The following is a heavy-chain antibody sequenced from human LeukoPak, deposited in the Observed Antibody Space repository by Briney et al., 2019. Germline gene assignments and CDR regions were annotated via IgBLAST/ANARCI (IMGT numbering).Heavy chain of an antibody. J-gene: IGHJ4*02. CDR3: ANTARLDRAGYFDY. CDR2: IYYSGST. V-gene: IGHV4-59*01. D-gene: IGHD3-16*01. CDR1: GGTISSYY. Sequence: SETLSLTCTVSGGTISSYYWSWIRQPPGKGLEWVGYIYYSGSTNYNPSLKRRRTISVDASRNQFPLKLISVTAADTAVDYCANTARLDRAGYFDYWGQGTLVTVSS.